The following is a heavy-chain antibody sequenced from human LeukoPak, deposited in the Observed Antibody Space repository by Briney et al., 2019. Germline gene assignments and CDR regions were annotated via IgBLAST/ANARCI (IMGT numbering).Heavy chain of an antibody. D-gene: IGHD3-16*01. V-gene: IGHV3-7*03. CDR3: ARDGFGTGSN. CDR1: GFTFSSYS. J-gene: IGHJ4*02. CDR2: IKQDGSEK. Sequence: GGSLRLSCAASGFTFSSYSMNWIRQAPGKGLEWVANIKQDGSEKNYVDSVKGRFIISRDNAKNSLYLQMNTLRADDTAVYYCARDGFGTGSNWGQGTLVTVSS.